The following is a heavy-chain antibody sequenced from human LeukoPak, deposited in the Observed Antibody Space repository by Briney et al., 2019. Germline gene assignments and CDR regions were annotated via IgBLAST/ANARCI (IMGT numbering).Heavy chain of an antibody. J-gene: IGHJ4*02. CDR1: GFTFDDYA. CDR3: AKDRYGDYLGSLDY. D-gene: IGHD4-17*01. Sequence: GESLRLSCAASGFTFDDYAMHWVRQAPGKGLEWVSGISWNSGGIVYADSVKGRFTISRDNAKNSLYLQMNSLRVEDTALYYCAKDRYGDYLGSLDYWGQGTLVTVSS. V-gene: IGHV3-9*01. CDR2: ISWNSGGI.